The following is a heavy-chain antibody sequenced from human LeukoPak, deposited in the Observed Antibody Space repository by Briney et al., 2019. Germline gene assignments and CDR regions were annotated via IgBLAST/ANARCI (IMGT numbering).Heavy chain of an antibody. Sequence: ASVNVSCKASGYTFTSYDINWVRQATGQGLEWMGWMNPNSGNTGYAQKFQGRVTMTRNTSISTAYMELSSLRSEDTAVYYCARSLYSSSPPFDYWGQGTLVTVSS. J-gene: IGHJ4*02. CDR3: ARSLYSSSPPFDY. V-gene: IGHV1-8*01. D-gene: IGHD6-13*01. CDR1: GYTFTSYD. CDR2: MNPNSGNT.